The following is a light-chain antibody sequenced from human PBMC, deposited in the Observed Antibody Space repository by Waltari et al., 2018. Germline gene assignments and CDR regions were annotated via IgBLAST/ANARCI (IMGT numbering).Light chain of an antibody. CDR3: QQRSNWPPYS. CDR2: DAS. CDR1: QSISIS. J-gene: IGKJ2*01. V-gene: IGKV3-11*01. Sequence: EIVLTQSPATLPLSPGERATLPCRTSQSISISLAWLQQKPGQAPRLLIFDASTRATGVPARFSGSGSGTDFTLTISSLEPEDFAVYYCQQRSNWPPYSFGQGTKLEIK.